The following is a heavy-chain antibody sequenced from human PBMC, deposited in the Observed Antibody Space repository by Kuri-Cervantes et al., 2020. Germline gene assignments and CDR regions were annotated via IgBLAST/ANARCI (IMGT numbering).Heavy chain of an antibody. Sequence: SQTLSLTCAVYGGSFSDYFWSWIRQPPGKGLEWIGEINHSGTTNNNPSLKSRVTISLDASKNQFSLNLSSVTAADTAVYFCARANFWTGSFPIDYWGQGILVTVSS. J-gene: IGHJ4*02. V-gene: IGHV4-34*01. CDR2: INHSGTT. CDR1: GGSFSDYF. D-gene: IGHD3/OR15-3a*01. CDR3: ARANFWTGSFPIDY.